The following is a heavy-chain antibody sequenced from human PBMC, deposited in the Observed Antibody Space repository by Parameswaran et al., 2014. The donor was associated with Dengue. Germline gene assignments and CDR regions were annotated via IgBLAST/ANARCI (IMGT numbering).Heavy chain of an antibody. Sequence: VREPTGKGLVWVSRINSDGSSTSYADSVKGRFTISRDNAKNTLYLQMNSLRAEDTAVYYCARVSDSSGYSGNYWGQGTLVTVSS. J-gene: IGHJ4*02. CDR3: ARVSDSSGYSGNY. CDR2: INSDGSST. D-gene: IGHD3-22*01. V-gene: IGHV3-74*01.